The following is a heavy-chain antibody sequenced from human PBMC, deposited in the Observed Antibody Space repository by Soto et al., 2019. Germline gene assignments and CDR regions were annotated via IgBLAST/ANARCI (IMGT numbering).Heavy chain of an antibody. V-gene: IGHV3-9*01. J-gene: IGHJ4*02. D-gene: IGHD6-19*01. CDR2: ISWNSGSI. CDR1: GFTFGDYA. CDR3: AKSHTTSGWYVTTDY. Sequence: SLRLSCPASGFTFGDYAMQWVRQAQGKGLEWVSAISWNSGSIDYADSVKGRFTISRDNAKNSLYLQMNSLRAEDTALYYCAKSHTTSGWYVTTDYWGQGTRVTVSS.